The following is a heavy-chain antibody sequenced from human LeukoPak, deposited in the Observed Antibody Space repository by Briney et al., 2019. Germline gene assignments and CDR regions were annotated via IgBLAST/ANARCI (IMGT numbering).Heavy chain of an antibody. CDR1: GGSISSGGYY. D-gene: IGHD3-10*01. Sequence: SETLSLTCTVSGGSISSGGYYWSWIRQHPGKGLEWIGYIYYSGSTYYNPSLKSRVTISVDTSKNQFSLKLSSVTAADTAVYYCARALLWFGEPSHIDYWGQGTLVTASS. CDR2: IYYSGST. CDR3: ARALLWFGEPSHIDY. V-gene: IGHV4-31*03. J-gene: IGHJ4*02.